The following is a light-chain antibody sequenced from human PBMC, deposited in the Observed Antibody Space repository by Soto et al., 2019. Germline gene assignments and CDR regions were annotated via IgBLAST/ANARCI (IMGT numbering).Light chain of an antibody. V-gene: IGLV2-14*01. CDR1: SSDVGGYNY. Sequence: QSALTQPASVSGSPGQSITISCTGTSSDVGGYNYVSWYQQHPGKAPKLMIYDVSNRPSGVSNRFSGSKSGNTASLTISGLKAEDEADYYCSSYTSSSTLGVFGGGTKVTV. CDR3: SSYTSSSTLGV. CDR2: DVS. J-gene: IGLJ2*01.